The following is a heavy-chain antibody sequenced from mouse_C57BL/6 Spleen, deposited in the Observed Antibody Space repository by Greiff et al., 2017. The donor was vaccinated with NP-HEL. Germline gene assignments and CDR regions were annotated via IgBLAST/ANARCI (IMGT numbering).Heavy chain of an antibody. CDR3: AREDYSNYVAGDMDY. Sequence: QVQLQQPGAELVKPGASVKMSCKASGYTFTSYWITWVKQRPGQGLEWIGDIYPGSGSTNYNEKFKSKATLTVDTSSSTAYMQLSSLTSEDAAVYYGAREDYSNYVAGDMDYWGQGTSVTVSS. J-gene: IGHJ4*01. CDR2: IYPGSGST. V-gene: IGHV1-55*01. CDR1: GYTFTSYW. D-gene: IGHD2-5*01.